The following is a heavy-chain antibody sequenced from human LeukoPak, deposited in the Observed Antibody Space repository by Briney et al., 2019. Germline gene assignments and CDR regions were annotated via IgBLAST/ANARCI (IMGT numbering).Heavy chain of an antibody. CDR2: IKQDGSEK. J-gene: IGHJ4*02. D-gene: IGHD6-13*01. CDR3: ASVYSSSSNAFDY. Sequence: GGSLRLSCAASGFTFSSYWMSWVRQAPGKGLEWVANIKQDGSEKYYVDSVKGRFTISRDNAKNSLYLQMNSLRAEDTAVYYCASVYSSSSNAFDYWGQGTLVTVSS. CDR1: GFTFSSYW. V-gene: IGHV3-7*01.